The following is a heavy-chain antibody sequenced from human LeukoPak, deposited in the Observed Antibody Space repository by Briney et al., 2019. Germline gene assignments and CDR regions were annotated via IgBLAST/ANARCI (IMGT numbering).Heavy chain of an antibody. J-gene: IGHJ4*02. Sequence: PGGSLRLSCAASGFTFSSYVMSWVRQAPGKGLEWVSAISGSGGSTYYADSVKGRFTISRDNSKNTLYLQVSSLRAEDTAVYRCAKGGRITAVLPFYYWGQGTLVTVSS. D-gene: IGHD6-13*01. CDR1: GFTFSSYV. CDR2: ISGSGGST. V-gene: IGHV3-23*01. CDR3: AKGGRITAVLPFYY.